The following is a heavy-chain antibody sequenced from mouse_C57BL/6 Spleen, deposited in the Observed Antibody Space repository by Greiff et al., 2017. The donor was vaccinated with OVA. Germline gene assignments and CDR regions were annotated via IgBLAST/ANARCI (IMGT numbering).Heavy chain of an antibody. CDR2: IWRGGST. CDR3: AKRDDGYYGGFAY. V-gene: IGHV2-5*01. CDR1: GFSLTSYG. D-gene: IGHD2-3*01. Sequence: VKLMESGPGLVQPSQSLSITCTVSGFSLTSYGVHWVRQSPGKGLEWLGVIWRGGSTDYTAAFMSRLSITKDNSKSQVFFKMNSLQADDTAIYYCAKRDDGYYGGFAYWGQGTLVTVSA. J-gene: IGHJ3*01.